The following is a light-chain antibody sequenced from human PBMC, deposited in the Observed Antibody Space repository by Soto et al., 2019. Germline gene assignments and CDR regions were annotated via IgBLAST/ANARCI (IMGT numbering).Light chain of an antibody. V-gene: IGKV1-5*03. CDR3: HQFATSRT. CDR2: KAS. CDR1: QSISSW. Sequence: DIQMTQSPSTLSAFVGDRVTITCRASQSISSWLAWYQQKPGKAPKLLIYKASSLESGVPSRFSGSGSGTEFTLTISSLQPDDFAVYFCHQFATSRTFGQGTKVDIK. J-gene: IGKJ1*01.